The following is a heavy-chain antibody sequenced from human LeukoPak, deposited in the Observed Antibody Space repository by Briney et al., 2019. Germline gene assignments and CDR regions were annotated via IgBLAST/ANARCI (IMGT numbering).Heavy chain of an antibody. Sequence: PSETLSLTCAVYGGSFSGYYWSWIRQPPGKGLEWIGEINHSGSTNYNPSLKSRVTISVDTSKNQFSLKLSSVTAADTAVYYCARSLSSSGYYFNWFDPRGQGTLVTVSS. CDR1: GGSFSGYY. D-gene: IGHD3-22*01. CDR3: ARSLSSSGYYFNWFDP. V-gene: IGHV4-34*01. CDR2: INHSGST. J-gene: IGHJ5*02.